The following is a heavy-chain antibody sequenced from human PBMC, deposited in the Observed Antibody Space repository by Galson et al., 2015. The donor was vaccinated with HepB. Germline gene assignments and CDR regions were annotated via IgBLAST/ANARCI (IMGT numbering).Heavy chain of an antibody. V-gene: IGHV1-3*01. J-gene: IGHJ4*02. CDR1: TFDFTTYT. CDR3: GREAYTSSLDN. CDR2: IKSGNGDT. Sequence: SVKVSCKASTFDFTTYTVHWVRQAPGQRLEWMAWIKSGNGDTKYSKKFQGRVTVTRDTSANTAFLQLRGLTSEDTAVYFCGREAYTSSLDNWGQGSLVTVSS. D-gene: IGHD6-13*01.